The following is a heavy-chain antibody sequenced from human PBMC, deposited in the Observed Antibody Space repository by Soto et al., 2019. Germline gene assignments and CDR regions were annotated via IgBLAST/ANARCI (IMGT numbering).Heavy chain of an antibody. D-gene: IGHD2-2*01. J-gene: IGHJ4*02. V-gene: IGHV3-30*18. CDR1: GFTFSSYG. CDR3: AKGLQDRDIVLVLVDY. Sequence: PGGSLRLSCAASGFTFSSYGMHWVRQAPGKGLEWVAVISYDGSNKYYADSVKGRFTISRDNSENTLYLQMNSLRAEDTAVYYCAKGLQDRDIVLVLVDYWGQGTLVTVSS. CDR2: ISYDGSNK.